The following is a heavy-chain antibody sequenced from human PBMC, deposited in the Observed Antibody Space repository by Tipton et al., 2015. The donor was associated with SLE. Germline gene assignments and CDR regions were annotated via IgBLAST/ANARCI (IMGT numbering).Heavy chain of an antibody. D-gene: IGHD3-10*01. J-gene: IGHJ4*02. CDR3: ARLLGPQEGVQGVINEVDY. Sequence: TLSLTCTASGGSISSYYWSWIRQPPGNGLEWIGCISHSGSAIYNPSLKSRVSISLDTSKNQFSLKLSSVTAADTAVYYCARLLGPQEGVQGVINEVDYWGQGTLVTVSS. CDR1: GGSISSYY. V-gene: IGHV4-59*08. CDR2: ISHSGSA.